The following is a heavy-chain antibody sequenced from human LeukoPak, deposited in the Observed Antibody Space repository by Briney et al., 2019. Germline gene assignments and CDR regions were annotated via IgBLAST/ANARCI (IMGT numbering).Heavy chain of an antibody. CDR3: VKRVVAATQPGDYFDS. CDR1: GFTFSTYG. J-gene: IGHJ4*02. CDR2: IRYDGSNE. D-gene: IGHD2-15*01. Sequence: GGSLRLSCAPSGFTFSTYGMHCVRQAPGKGLEWVPFIRYDGSNEYYADSVTGRFTISRDNSKNTLYQQINSLRAEDTAVYYCVKRVVAATQPGDYFDSWGQGTLVTVSS. V-gene: IGHV3-30*02.